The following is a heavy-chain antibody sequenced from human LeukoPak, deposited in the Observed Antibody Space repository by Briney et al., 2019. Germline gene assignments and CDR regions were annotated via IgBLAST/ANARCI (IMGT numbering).Heavy chain of an antibody. CDR2: INHSGST. V-gene: IGHV4-34*01. CDR1: GGSFSGYY. J-gene: IGHJ4*02. CDR3: ARGGVAAAGPYDY. Sequence: SETLSLTCAVYGGSFSGYYWSWIRQPPGKGLEWIGEINHSGSTNYNPSLKGRVTISVDTSKNQFSLKLSSVTAADTAVYYCARGGVAAAGPYDYWGQGTLVTVSS. D-gene: IGHD6-13*01.